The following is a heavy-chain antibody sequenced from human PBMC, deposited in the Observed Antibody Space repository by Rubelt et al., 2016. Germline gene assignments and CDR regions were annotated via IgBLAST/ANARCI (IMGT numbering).Heavy chain of an antibody. D-gene: IGHD1-1*01. Sequence: QLQLVQSGAEVKKPGASVKVSCKASGYTFTSYGISWVRQAPGQGLEWMGWISAYDGNTNYAQKLKGRVTMTTDTSTSPAYMELRSLRSDDTAVYFCARDQLALYAFDIWGQGTMVTVSS. V-gene: IGHV1-18*01. J-gene: IGHJ3*02. CDR2: ISAYDGNT. CDR3: ARDQLALYAFDI. CDR1: GYTFTSYG.